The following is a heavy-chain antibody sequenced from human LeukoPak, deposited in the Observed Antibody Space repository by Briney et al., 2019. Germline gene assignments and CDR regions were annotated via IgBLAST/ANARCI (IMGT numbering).Heavy chain of an antibody. J-gene: IGHJ5*02. Sequence: GASVKVSCKASGYTFTSYAMNWVRQAPGQGLEWMGWINTNTGNPTYAQGFTGRFVFSLDTSVSTAYLQISSLRAEDTAVYYCARDYGSGVENWFDPWGQGTLVTVSS. V-gene: IGHV7-4-1*02. CDR2: INTNTGNP. CDR3: ARDYGSGVENWFDP. CDR1: GYTFTSYA. D-gene: IGHD3-10*01.